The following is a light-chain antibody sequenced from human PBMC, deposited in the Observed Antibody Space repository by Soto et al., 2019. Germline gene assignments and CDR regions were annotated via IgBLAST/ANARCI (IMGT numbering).Light chain of an antibody. CDR3: QQYGSAPLA. V-gene: IGKV3-20*01. CDR2: DAS. J-gene: IGKJ4*01. Sequence: EIVLTQSPATLSLSPGETATLTCRASQSVRSGYLAWYQQKPGQPPRLLIYDASSRATGIPDKFSGSGSGTDFTLTISRLEPEDIAVYYCQQYGSAPLAFGGGTKVEIK. CDR1: QSVRSGY.